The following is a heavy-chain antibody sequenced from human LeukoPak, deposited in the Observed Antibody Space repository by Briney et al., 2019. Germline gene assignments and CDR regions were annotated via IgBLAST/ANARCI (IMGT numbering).Heavy chain of an antibody. CDR2: IYSGGST. V-gene: IGHV3-53*01. J-gene: IGHJ6*02. D-gene: IGHD4-17*01. CDR3: ARDDYGDGYYYYGMDV. CDR1: GFTVSSNY. Sequence: GGSLRLSRAASGFTVSSNYMSWVRQAPGKGLEWVSVIYSGGSTYYADSVKGGFTISRDNSKNTLYLQMNSLRAEDTAVYYCARDDYGDGYYYYGMDVWGQGTTVTVSS.